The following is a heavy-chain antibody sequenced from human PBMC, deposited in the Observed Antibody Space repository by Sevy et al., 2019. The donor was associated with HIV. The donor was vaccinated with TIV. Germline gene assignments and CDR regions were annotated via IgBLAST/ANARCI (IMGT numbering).Heavy chain of an antibody. CDR2: ISGSGGST. J-gene: IGHJ3*02. V-gene: IGHV3-23*01. CDR1: GFTFSSYA. Sequence: GGSLRLSCAASGFTFSSYAMSWVRQAPGKGLEWVSAISGSGGSTCYADSVKGRFTISRDKSKNKLYLQMNSLSAEDTAVYYCAKDQGGGLYDYVDAFNIWGQGTIVTVSS. D-gene: IGHD3-16*01. CDR3: AKDQGGGLYDYVDAFNI.